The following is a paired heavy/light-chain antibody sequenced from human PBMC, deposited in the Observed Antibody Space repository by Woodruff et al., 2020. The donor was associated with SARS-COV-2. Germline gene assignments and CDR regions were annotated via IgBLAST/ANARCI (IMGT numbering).Light chain of an antibody. CDR1: QSLVHSDGNTY. V-gene: IGKV2-24*01. Sequence: DIVMTQTPLSSPVTLGQPASISCKSSQSLVHSDGNTYLSWLQQRPGQPPRLLIYKISNRFSGVPDRFSGSGAGTDFTLKISRVEAEDVGVYYCMQSTQSYTFGQGTKLEIK. CDR2: KIS. CDR3: MQSTQSYT. J-gene: IGKJ2*01.
Heavy chain of an antibody. Sequence: QVHLVQSGAEVKKPGSSVKVSCKASGVTFSTFAISWVRQAPGQGLEWIGGILPMYGKANNAQKFQGRVRITADESTNTAYMELSSLRSEDTAVYFCARLSARGVTVVDYWGQGTLVTVSS. CDR2: ILPMYGKA. CDR1: GVTFSTFA. CDR3: ARLSARGVTVVDY. D-gene: IGHD3-22*01. J-gene: IGHJ4*02. V-gene: IGHV1-69*01.